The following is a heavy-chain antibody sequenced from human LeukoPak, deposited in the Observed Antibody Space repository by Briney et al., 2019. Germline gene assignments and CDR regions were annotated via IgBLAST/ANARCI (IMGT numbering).Heavy chain of an antibody. D-gene: IGHD1-26*01. Sequence: PGGSLRLSCAASGFTFSSYWVHWVRQAPGKGLVWVSRINSDGSSTRYADSVKGRFTISRDNAKNTLYLQMNTLRAEDTALYYCARGNSGTYDNWFDPWGQGTLVTVSS. CDR2: INSDGSST. CDR3: ARGNSGTYDNWFDP. V-gene: IGHV3-74*01. J-gene: IGHJ5*02. CDR1: GFTFSSYW.